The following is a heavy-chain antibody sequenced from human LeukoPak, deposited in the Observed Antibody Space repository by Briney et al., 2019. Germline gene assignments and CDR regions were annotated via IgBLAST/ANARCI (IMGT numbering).Heavy chain of an antibody. J-gene: IGHJ4*02. CDR1: GGSFSGYY. CDR2: INHSGST. CDR3: ASEYSSSSSRYFDY. Sequence: PSETLSLTCAAYGGSFSGYYWSWIRQPPGKGLEWIGEINHSGSTNYNPSLKSRVTISVDTSKNQFSLKLSSVTAADTAVYYCASEYSSSSSRYFDYWGQGTLVTVSS. V-gene: IGHV4-34*01. D-gene: IGHD6-6*01.